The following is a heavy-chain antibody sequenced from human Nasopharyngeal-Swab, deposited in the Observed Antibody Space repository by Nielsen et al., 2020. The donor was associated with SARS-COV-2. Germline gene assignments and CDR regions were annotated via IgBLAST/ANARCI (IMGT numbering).Heavy chain of an antibody. Sequence: WIPQPPGKGLEWIGSIYHSGSTYYNPSLKSRVTISVDTSKNQFSLKLSSVTAADTAVYYCARVKQSGSYYYGMDYWGQGTLVTVSS. CDR3: ARVKQSGSYYYGMDY. J-gene: IGHJ4*02. CDR2: IYHSGST. V-gene: IGHV4-38-2*02. D-gene: IGHD1-26*01.